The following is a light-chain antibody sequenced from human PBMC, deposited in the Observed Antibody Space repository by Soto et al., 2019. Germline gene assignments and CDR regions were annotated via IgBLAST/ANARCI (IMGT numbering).Light chain of an antibody. J-gene: IGKJ2*01. CDR3: QQYNSYPYT. V-gene: IGKV1-5*01. CDR2: DAS. CDR1: QSISSW. Sequence: DIQMTQSPSTLSASVGDRVTITCRASQSISSWLAWYQQKPGKAPKLLIYDASSLESGVPSRFSGSGSGTKFTLTIISLQPDDFATYYCQQYNSYPYTFGQGSKVDIK.